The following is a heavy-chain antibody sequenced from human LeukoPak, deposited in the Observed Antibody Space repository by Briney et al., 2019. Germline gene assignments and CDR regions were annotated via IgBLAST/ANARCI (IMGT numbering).Heavy chain of an antibody. V-gene: IGHV4-4*07. D-gene: IGHD5-18*01. CDR1: GGSISSYY. Sequence: TSSETLSLTCTVSGGSISSYYWSWIRQPAGRGLEWIGRIYTSGSTNYNPSLKSRVTMSVDTSKNQLSLRLSSVTAADTAVYYCARDRGYSYGLYYFDYWGQGTLVTVSS. CDR3: ARDRGYSYGLYYFDY. J-gene: IGHJ4*02. CDR2: IYTSGST.